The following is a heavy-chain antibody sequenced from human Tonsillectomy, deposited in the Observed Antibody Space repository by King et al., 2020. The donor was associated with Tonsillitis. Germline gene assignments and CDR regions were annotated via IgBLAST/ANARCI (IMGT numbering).Heavy chain of an antibody. V-gene: IGHV3-74*01. CDR3: ARDGRYSRGWSSTADY. D-gene: IGHD6-19*01. CDR1: GFTFSNYW. Sequence: VQLVESGGGLVQPGGSVTLSCAASGFTFSNYWMHWVRQAPGKGLVWVSRINGDGNTTSYAGSVRGRFTISRDNAKKPLYLQMDSLRAEDTALYYCARDGRYSRGWSSTADYWGQGTLVTVSS. CDR2: INGDGNTT. J-gene: IGHJ4*02.